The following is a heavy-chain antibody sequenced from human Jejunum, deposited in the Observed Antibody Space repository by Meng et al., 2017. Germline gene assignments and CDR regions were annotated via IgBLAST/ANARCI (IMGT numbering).Heavy chain of an antibody. V-gene: IGHV3-21*01. D-gene: IGHD6-19*01. CDR3: ARIAVAGNDGFDI. J-gene: IGHJ3*02. Sequence: GGSLRLSCAASGFTFTTNSMHWVRQAPGRGLEWVSSTSRSYSTQSPYIYYADSVKGRFTISRDDAKNSLYLQMNSLRAEDTALYYCARIAVAGNDGFDIWGQGTMVTVSS. CDR1: GFTFTTNS. CDR2: TSRSYSTQSPYI.